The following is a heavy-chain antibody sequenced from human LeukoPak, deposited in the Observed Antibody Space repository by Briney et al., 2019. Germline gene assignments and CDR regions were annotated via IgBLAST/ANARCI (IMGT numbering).Heavy chain of an antibody. V-gene: IGHV3-7*03. CDR2: IKQDGSEK. J-gene: IGHJ4*02. CDR1: GFTFGSYW. D-gene: IGHD6-19*01. Sequence: GGSLRLSCAASGFTFGSYWMTWVRQAPGKGLECVANIKQDGSEKYYVDSVKGRFTISRDNAKNSLYLQMNSLRAEDTAVYYCAKNVGSGWTDYWGQGTLVTVSS. CDR3: AKNVGSGWTDY.